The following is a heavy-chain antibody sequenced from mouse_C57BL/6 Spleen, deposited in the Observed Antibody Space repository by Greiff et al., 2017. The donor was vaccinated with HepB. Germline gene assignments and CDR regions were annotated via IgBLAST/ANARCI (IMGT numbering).Heavy chain of an antibody. CDR1: GYTFTDYN. CDR2: INPNNGGT. Sequence: EVQLQQSGPELVKPGASVKIPCKASGYTFTDYNMDWVKQSHGKSLEWIGDINPNNGGTIYNQKFKGKATLTVDKSSSTAYMELRSLTSEDTAVYYCARNYYGSSWDFDYWGQGTTLTVSS. V-gene: IGHV1-18*01. J-gene: IGHJ2*01. D-gene: IGHD1-1*01. CDR3: ARNYYGSSWDFDY.